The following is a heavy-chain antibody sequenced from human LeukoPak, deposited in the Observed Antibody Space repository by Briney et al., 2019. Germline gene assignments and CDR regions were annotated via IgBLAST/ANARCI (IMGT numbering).Heavy chain of an antibody. CDR3: ARGANRVFDY. CDR1: GDSVSSSTDA. CDR2: TYYRSKWYN. J-gene: IGHJ4*02. D-gene: IGHD1-14*01. V-gene: IGHV6-1*01. Sequence: SQTHSLTCAISGDSVSSSTDAWNWIRQSPSRGLEWLGRTYYRSKWYNDYAESVESRITINPDTSKNQFSLQLNSVTPEDTAVYYCARGANRVFDYWGQGTLVTVSS.